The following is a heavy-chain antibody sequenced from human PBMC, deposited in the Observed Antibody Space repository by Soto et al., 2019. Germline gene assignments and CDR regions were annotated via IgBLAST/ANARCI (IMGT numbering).Heavy chain of an antibody. V-gene: IGHV5-51*01. CDR3: ARHGVLRYFEDYYYGMDV. J-gene: IGHJ6*02. CDR2: IYPGDSDT. Sequence: PGESLKISCKGSGYSFTSYWIGWVRQMPGKGLEWMGIIYPGDSDTRYSPSFQGQVTISADKSISTAYLQWSSLKASDTAMYYCARHGVLRYFEDYYYGMDVWGQGTTVTVSS. CDR1: GYSFTSYW. D-gene: IGHD3-9*01.